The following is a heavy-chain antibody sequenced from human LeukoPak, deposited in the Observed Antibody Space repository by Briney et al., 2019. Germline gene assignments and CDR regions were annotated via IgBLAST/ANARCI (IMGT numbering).Heavy chain of an antibody. V-gene: IGHV4-39*07. CDR2: IYYSGST. CDR3: ATVPRGGGPLFDY. Sequence: SQTLSLTCTVSGGSISSGSYYWGWIRQPPGKGLEWIGSIYYSGSTYYNPSLKSRVTISVDTSKNQFSLKLSSVTAADTAVYYCATVPRGGGPLFDYWGQGTLVTVSS. J-gene: IGHJ4*02. D-gene: IGHD3-16*01. CDR1: GGSISSGSYY.